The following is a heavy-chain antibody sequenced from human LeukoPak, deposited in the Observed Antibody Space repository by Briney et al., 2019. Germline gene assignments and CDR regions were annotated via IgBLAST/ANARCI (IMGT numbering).Heavy chain of an antibody. J-gene: IGHJ4*02. Sequence: SETLSPSCTVSGGSISSSSYYWGWIRQPPGKGLEWIGSIYYSGSTYYNPSLKSRVTISVDTSKNQFSLKLSSVTAADTAVYYCASPGITMVRGVIIFGYWGQGTLVTVSS. CDR2: IYYSGST. V-gene: IGHV4-39*01. CDR3: ASPGITMVRGVIIFGY. CDR1: GGSISSSSYY. D-gene: IGHD3-10*01.